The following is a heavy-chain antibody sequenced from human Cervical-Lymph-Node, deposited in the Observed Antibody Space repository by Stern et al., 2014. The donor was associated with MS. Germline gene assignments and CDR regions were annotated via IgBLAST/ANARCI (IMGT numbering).Heavy chain of an antibody. CDR2: ISYDGSNK. V-gene: IGHV3-30*01. D-gene: IGHD4-23*01. CDR1: GFTFSSYA. CDR3: ARGHGGNAPGFDY. Sequence: VQLVESGGGVVQPGRSLRLSCAASGFTFSSYAMHWVRQAPGKGLEWVAVISYDGSNKYYAYSVKGRFTISRDNSKNTLYLQMNSLRAEDTAVYYCARGHGGNAPGFDYWGQGTLVTVSS. J-gene: IGHJ4*02.